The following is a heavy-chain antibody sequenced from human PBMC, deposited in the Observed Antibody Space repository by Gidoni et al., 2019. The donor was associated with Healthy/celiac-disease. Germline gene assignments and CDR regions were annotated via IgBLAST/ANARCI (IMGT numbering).Heavy chain of an antibody. CDR2: VSWNSGSI. J-gene: IGHJ3*02. CDR1: ALPFDAYA. V-gene: IGHV3-9*01. CDR3: AKGKGYGDYVKGNEAFDI. D-gene: IGHD4-17*01. Sequence: VQLVEPGGCLVQPGRSLSLSCSAAALPFDAYAMHWFRQAPGQRLEGVSGVSWNSGSIGYADSVKGRFTISRDKAKNTLYLQMYSLRAEDTALYYCAKGKGYGDYVKGNEAFDIWGQGTMVTVSS.